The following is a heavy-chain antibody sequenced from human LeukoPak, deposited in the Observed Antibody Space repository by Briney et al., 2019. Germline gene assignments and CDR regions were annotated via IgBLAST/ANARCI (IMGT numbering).Heavy chain of an antibody. CDR3: AREGSGWQTFDY. CDR1: GYTFTSYY. CDR2: INPSGGST. D-gene: IGHD6-19*01. V-gene: IGHV1-46*01. J-gene: IGHJ4*02. Sequence: ASVRVSCKASGYTFTSYYMHWVRQAPGQGLEWMGIINPSGGSTSYAQKFQGRVTMTRDTSTSTVYMELSSLRSEDTAVYYCAREGSGWQTFDYWGQGTLVTVSS.